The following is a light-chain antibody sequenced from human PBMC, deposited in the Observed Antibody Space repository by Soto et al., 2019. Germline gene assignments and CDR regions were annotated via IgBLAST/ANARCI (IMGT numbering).Light chain of an antibody. V-gene: IGKV3-15*01. CDR3: QQYNNWPQT. CDR1: QSVSSN. Sequence: EIVMTQSPATLSVSPVERATLSCRASQSVSSNLAWYQQKPGQAPRLLIYGASTRATGIPARFSGSGSGTEFTITISSLQSEDFAVYYCQQYNNWPQTFGQGTKVEIK. J-gene: IGKJ1*01. CDR2: GAS.